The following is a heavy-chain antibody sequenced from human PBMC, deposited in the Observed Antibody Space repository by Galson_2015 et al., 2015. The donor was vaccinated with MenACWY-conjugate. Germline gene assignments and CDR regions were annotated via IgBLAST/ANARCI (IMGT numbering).Heavy chain of an antibody. CDR2: ITPMFGIA. D-gene: IGHD4-23*01. V-gene: IGHV1-69*10. Sequence: SVKVSCKASGGTFSTYAFNWVRQAPGQGLEWMGGITPMFGIANYAQKFQGRVRITTDKSTSTAYMELSSLRSEDTAVYYCAREGKANDYGGNSADYWGQGTLVTVSS. CDR1: GGTFSTYA. J-gene: IGHJ4*02. CDR3: AREGKANDYGGNSADY.